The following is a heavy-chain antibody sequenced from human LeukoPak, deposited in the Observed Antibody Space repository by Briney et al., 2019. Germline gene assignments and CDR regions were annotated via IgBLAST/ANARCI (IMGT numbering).Heavy chain of an antibody. D-gene: IGHD6-13*01. J-gene: IGHJ3*02. Sequence: GGSLRLSCAASGFTFSSYGMHWVRQAPGKGLEWVAVISYVGSNKYYADSVKGRFTISRDNSKTTLYLQMTSLRAEDTAVYYCAKDRSIAAGDDAFDIWGQGTMVTVSS. V-gene: IGHV3-33*05. CDR2: ISYVGSNK. CDR3: AKDRSIAAGDDAFDI. CDR1: GFTFSSYG.